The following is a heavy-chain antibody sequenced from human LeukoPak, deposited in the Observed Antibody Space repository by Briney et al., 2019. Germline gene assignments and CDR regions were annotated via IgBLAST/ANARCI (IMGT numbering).Heavy chain of an antibody. J-gene: IGHJ6*02. V-gene: IGHV3-48*03. CDR2: ISSSSTTI. CDR1: GFTFSSYE. Sequence: QPGGSLRLSCAASGFTFSSYEMNWVRQAPGKGLEWVSSISSSSTTIYYADSVEGRFTISRDNAKNSLYLQMSSLRDEDTAVYYCARDSYYYYVMDVWGQGTTVTVSS. CDR3: ARDSYYYYVMDV.